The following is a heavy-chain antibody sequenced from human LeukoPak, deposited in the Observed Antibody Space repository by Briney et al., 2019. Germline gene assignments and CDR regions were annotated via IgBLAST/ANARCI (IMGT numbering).Heavy chain of an antibody. CDR2: ISAYNGNT. V-gene: IGHV1-18*01. D-gene: IGHD3-10*01. J-gene: IGHJ4*02. Sequence: ASVKVSCKAPGYTFTSYGISWVRQAPGQGLEWMGWISAYNGNTNYAQKLQGRVTMTTDTSTSTAYMELRSLRSDDTAVYYCAREANYYGSGSYRIDYWGQGTLVTVSS. CDR1: GYTFTSYG. CDR3: AREANYYGSGSYRIDY.